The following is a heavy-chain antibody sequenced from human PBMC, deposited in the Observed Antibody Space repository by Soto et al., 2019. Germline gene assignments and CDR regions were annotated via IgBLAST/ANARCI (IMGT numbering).Heavy chain of an antibody. CDR3: ARAGTVFGLLGNYYGMDV. Sequence: ASVKVSCKASGYIFNGYAMHWVRQAPGQSLEWMAWINGGNGNTRYSQKFQGRVTITRDTSANTVHMELSNLRSEDTAVYYCARAGTVFGLLGNYYGMDVWGQGTTVTVSS. CDR1: GYIFNGYA. CDR2: INGGNGNT. V-gene: IGHV1-3*01. D-gene: IGHD3-3*01. J-gene: IGHJ6*02.